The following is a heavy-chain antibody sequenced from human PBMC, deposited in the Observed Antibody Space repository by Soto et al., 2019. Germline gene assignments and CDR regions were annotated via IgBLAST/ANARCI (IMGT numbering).Heavy chain of an antibody. CDR3: ARANYGPLDY. CDR2: IDPRSGAS. V-gene: IGHV1-2*02. CDR1: GYPFTDLY. J-gene: IGHJ4*02. Sequence: QVQLVQSGADVKRPGSSVRVSCKPSGYPFTDLYVHWVRLAPGLGLEWMGWIDPRSGASRKTQKFQGRFTLTRDTSTSTVYMELFSLRSDDTAVYYCARANYGPLDYWGQGTLVTVSS. D-gene: IGHD3-10*01.